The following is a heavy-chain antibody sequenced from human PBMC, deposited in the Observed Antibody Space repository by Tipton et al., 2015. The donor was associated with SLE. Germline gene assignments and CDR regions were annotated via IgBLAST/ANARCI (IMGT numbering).Heavy chain of an antibody. CDR1: GFIFSDYY. CDR2: SSSSGSTR. J-gene: IGHJ2*01. V-gene: IGHV3-11*04. D-gene: IGHD3-22*01. Sequence: SLRLSCAASGFIFSDYYMSWFRQPPGKGLEWVSYSSSSGSTRYYADSVKGRFTISRDNAKNSLSLQMNSLRAEDTAVYYCARAGDSRGYWPWYFDLWSRGTLVTVSS. CDR3: ARAGDSRGYWPWYFDL.